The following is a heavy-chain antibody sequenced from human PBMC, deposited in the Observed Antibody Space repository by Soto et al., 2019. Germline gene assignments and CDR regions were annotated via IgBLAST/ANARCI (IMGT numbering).Heavy chain of an antibody. Sequence: QVQLQQSGPGLVKPSQTLSLTCTVSGDSISSDYYHWTWIRQSPGKGLEWIGYIHHSGSILYNPSFKSRVTISMDTSKNQFALHLTSVTAADTAVYFCAREDDGGDSLDVWGQGTTVTVSS. V-gene: IGHV4-30-4*08. CDR2: IHHSGSI. D-gene: IGHD2-21*02. J-gene: IGHJ6*02. CDR3: AREDDGGDSLDV. CDR1: GDSISSDYYH.